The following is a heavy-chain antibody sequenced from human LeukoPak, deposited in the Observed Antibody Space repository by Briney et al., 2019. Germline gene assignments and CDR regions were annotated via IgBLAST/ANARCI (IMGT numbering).Heavy chain of an antibody. CDR3: ARASKEVAATQYFQH. CDR1: GGTFSSYA. J-gene: IGHJ1*01. CDR2: ISAYNANT. Sequence: ASVKVSCKASGGTFSSYAISWVRQAPGQGLEWMGWISAYNANTNYAQKLQGRVTMTTDTSTSTAYMELRSLTSDDTAVYYCARASKEVAATQYFQHWGQGTLVTVSS. D-gene: IGHD6-19*01. V-gene: IGHV1-18*01.